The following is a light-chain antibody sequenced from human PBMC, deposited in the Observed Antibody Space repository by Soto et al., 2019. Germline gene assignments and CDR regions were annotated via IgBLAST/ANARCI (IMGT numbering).Light chain of an antibody. CDR2: DVS. CDR3: SLYAGCHPSV. CDR1: SSDVGGDNY. V-gene: IGLV2-11*01. J-gene: IGLJ2*01. Sequence: QSALTQPRSVSGAPGQSVTISCTGTSSDVGGDNYVSWYQQHPGKAPKLMIYDVSKRPSGVPDRFSGSKAGNTASLTLAGLLAVGGANYAWSLYAGCHPSVFGGGPKRPVL.